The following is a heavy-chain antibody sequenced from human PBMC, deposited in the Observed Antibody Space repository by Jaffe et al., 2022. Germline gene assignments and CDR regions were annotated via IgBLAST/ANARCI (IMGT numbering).Heavy chain of an antibody. Sequence: QVQLQESGPGLVKPSETLSLTCTVSGGSISSYYWSWIRQPPGKGLEWIGYIYYSGSTNYNPSLKSRVTISVDTSKNQFSLKLSSVTAADTAVYYCARGRSFYYYDPGYYYYYMDVWGKGTTVTVSS. J-gene: IGHJ6*03. CDR3: ARGRSFYYYDPGYYYYYMDV. V-gene: IGHV4-59*01. CDR2: IYYSGST. D-gene: IGHD3-22*01. CDR1: GGSISSYY.